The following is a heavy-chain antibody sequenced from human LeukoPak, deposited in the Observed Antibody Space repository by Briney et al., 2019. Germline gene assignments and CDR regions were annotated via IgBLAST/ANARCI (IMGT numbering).Heavy chain of an antibody. V-gene: IGHV4-39*07. J-gene: IGHJ4*02. D-gene: IGHD1-26*01. CDR3: AKSGGYGLIDY. CDR1: GGSISTSSYY. CDR2: IFYSGSI. Sequence: SETLSLTCTVSGGSISTSSYYWGWVRQPPGKGLEWIGNIFYSGSIYYSPSLKSRVTISLDTSRNQFSLKLSSVTAADTAMYYCAKSGGYGLIDYWGQGTRVTVSS.